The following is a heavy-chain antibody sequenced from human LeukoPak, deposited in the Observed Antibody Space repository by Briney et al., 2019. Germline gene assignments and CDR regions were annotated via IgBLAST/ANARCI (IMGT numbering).Heavy chain of an antibody. V-gene: IGHV1-69*04. CDR1: GGIFSSYA. Sequence: SVKVSCKASGGIFSSYAISWVRQAPGQGLEWMGRIIPILGIANYAQKFQGRVTITADKSTSTAYMELGSPRSEDTAVYYCARDRRDGYNHIQPANNWFDPWGQGTPVTVSS. J-gene: IGHJ5*02. D-gene: IGHD5-24*01. CDR3: ARDRRDGYNHIQPANNWFDP. CDR2: IIPILGIA.